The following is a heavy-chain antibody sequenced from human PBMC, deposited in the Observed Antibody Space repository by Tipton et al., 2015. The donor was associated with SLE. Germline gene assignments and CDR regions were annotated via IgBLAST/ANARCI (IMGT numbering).Heavy chain of an antibody. CDR1: GFTFSGFN. D-gene: IGHD6-13*01. V-gene: IGHV3-7*03. Sequence: SLRLSCAASGFTFSGFNMNWVRLAPGKGLEWVANIKQGGSERYYVDSVKGRFTISRDTSKNTLYLQMNSLKAEDTALYYCAKDVLTSETSTWYGVGDAFDIWGQGTMVTVSS. J-gene: IGHJ3*02. CDR3: AKDVLTSETSTWYGVGDAFDI. CDR2: IKQGGSER.